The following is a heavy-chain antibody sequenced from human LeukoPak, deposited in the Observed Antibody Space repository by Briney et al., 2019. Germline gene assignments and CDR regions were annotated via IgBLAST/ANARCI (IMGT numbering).Heavy chain of an antibody. Sequence: SETLSLTCTVSGDSISTYFWSWIRQPPGKGLEWIGEINHSGSTNYNPSLRSRVTISVDTSKNQFSLKLSSVTAADTAVYYCARGLSSSYDYWGQGTLVTVSS. CDR1: GDSISTYF. CDR3: ARGLSSSYDY. D-gene: IGHD6-13*01. J-gene: IGHJ4*02. V-gene: IGHV4-34*01. CDR2: INHSGST.